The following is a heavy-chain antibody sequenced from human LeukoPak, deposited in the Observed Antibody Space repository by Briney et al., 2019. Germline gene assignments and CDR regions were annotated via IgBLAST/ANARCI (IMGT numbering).Heavy chain of an antibody. V-gene: IGHV1-2*02. Sequence: ASVKVSCKTSGYTFIDYYMHWVRQAPGQGLEWMGWISPKSGATGYAQKFQGSVTMTWDTSMTTAYMQLSSLRSDDTAVYFCARGEHYYDSSGREFEYWGQGTLVTVSS. CDR2: ISPKSGAT. D-gene: IGHD3-22*01. J-gene: IGHJ4*02. CDR3: ARGEHYYDSSGREFEY. CDR1: GYTFIDYY.